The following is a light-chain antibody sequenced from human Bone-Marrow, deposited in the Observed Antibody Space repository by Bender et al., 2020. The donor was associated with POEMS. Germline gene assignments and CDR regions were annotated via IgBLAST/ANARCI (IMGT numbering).Light chain of an antibody. CDR1: TSNIGGNS. CDR2: NNN. J-gene: IGLJ3*02. Sequence: QSVLTQPPSASGTPGQRVTISCAGSTSNIGGNSVNWYQQLPGTAPKVLIYNNNQRPSGVPDRFSGSKSGTSASLAISGLQSEDEADYYCAVWDDSLNGRVFGGGTKLTVL. CDR3: AVWDDSLNGRV. V-gene: IGLV1-44*01.